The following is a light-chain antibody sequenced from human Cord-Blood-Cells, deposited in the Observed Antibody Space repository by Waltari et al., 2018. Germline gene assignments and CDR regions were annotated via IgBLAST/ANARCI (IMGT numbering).Light chain of an antibody. V-gene: IGKV1-39*01. Sequence: DIQMTQSPSSLSASVGDRVTITCRASQSISSYLIWYQQKPGKAPKLLIYAASSLQSGVPSRFSGSGSGTDFTLTISSLQPEDFATYYCPQSYSTPCSFGQGTKLEIK. CDR2: AAS. CDR1: QSISSY. CDR3: PQSYSTPCS. J-gene: IGKJ2*04.